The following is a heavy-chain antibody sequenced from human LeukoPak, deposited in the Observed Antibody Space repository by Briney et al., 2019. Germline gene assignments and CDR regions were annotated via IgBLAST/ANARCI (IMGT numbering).Heavy chain of an antibody. V-gene: IGHV1-18*01. J-gene: IGHJ4*02. CDR2: IDSRNGHT. CDR1: GYTFTNYG. CDR3: ARAITMIVRAGDY. D-gene: IGHD3-22*01. Sequence: ASVKVSCKASGYTFTNYGITWVRQAPGQGLEWMGWIDSRNGHTKYGQKFQGRVIMTTDTSTSTTYMELRSLRSDDTAVYYCARAITMIVRAGDYWGQGTLVTVSS.